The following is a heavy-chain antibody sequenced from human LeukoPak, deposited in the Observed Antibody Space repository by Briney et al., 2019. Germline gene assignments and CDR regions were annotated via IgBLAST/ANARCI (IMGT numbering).Heavy chain of an antibody. J-gene: IGHJ4*02. D-gene: IGHD1-7*01. CDR3: ARKGLGGELGGFDS. V-gene: IGHV3-21*04. Sequence: PGGSLRLSCAASGFTFSSYSMNWVRQAPGKELEGVSSISSSSSYIYYADSVKGRFTISRDNAKNPLYLQMNSLRVEDTALYHCARKGLGGELGGFDSWGQGTLVTVSS. CDR2: ISSSSSYI. CDR1: GFTFSSYS.